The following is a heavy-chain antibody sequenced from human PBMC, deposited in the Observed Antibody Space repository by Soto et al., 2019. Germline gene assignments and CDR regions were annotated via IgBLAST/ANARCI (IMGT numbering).Heavy chain of an antibody. CDR1: GFTFDDYA. V-gene: IGHV3-9*01. D-gene: IGHD3-10*01. Sequence: GGSLRLSCAASGFTFDDYAMHWVRQAPGKGLEWVSGISWNSGSIGYADSVKGRFTISRDNAKNSLYLQMNSLRAEDTALFYCAKDIDGSGSYSGPFDYWGQGTLVTVSS. CDR2: ISWNSGSI. J-gene: IGHJ4*02. CDR3: AKDIDGSGSYSGPFDY.